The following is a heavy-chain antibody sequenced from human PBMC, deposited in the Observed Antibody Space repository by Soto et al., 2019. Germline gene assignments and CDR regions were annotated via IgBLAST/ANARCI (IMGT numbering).Heavy chain of an antibody. CDR3: ASLWFYEFLSRYDDWFHP. D-gene: IGHD3-3*01. V-gene: IGHV1-3*04. CDR2: ISIGNGNK. CDR1: GFTLTSHA. J-gene: IGHJ5*02. Sequence: ASVKVSCKASGFTLTSHAIHWVRQAPGQRPEWMGWISIGNGNKKYSEKFQGRVTMTHDASARTVYMELSSLKYEDTAVYYCASLWFYEFLSRYDDWFHPWGQSTLVTVSS.